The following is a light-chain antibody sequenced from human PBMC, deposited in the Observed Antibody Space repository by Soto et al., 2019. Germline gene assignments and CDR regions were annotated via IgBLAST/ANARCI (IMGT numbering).Light chain of an antibody. CDR3: QQSYSTPYT. CDR2: GAS. J-gene: IGKJ2*01. CDR1: QSVSSSY. Sequence: EIVLTQSPGTLSLSPGERATLSCRASQSVSSSYLAWYQQKPGQTPRLLFYGASSRATGIPDRFSGSGSGTDFTLTISRLEPEDFAVYYCQQSYSTPYTFGQGTKLEIK. V-gene: IGKV3-20*01.